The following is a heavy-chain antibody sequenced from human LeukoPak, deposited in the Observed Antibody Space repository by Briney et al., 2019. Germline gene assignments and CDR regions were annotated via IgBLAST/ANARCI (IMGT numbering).Heavy chain of an antibody. CDR1: GYTFTSYG. J-gene: IGHJ4*02. V-gene: IGHV1-18*01. D-gene: IGHD4-23*01. CDR3: AQTVVPPDGFDY. Sequence: ASVKVSCTASGYTFTSYGISWVRQAPGQGLEWMGWISAYNGNTNYAQKLQGRVTMTTDTSTSTAYMELRSLRSDDTAVYYCAQTVVPPDGFDYWGQGTLVTVSS. CDR2: ISAYNGNT.